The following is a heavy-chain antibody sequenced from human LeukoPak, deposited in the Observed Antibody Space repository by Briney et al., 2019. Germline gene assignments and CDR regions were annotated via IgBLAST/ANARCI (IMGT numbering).Heavy chain of an antibody. CDR3: ASPMIGP. Sequence: GGSLRLSCAASGFTFSSYSMKWVGQAPGKGLEWVSSISSSSSYIYYADSVKGRLTISRDNAKNSLYLQMNSLRAEDTAVYYCASPMIGPWGQGTMVTVSS. V-gene: IGHV3-21*01. CDR2: ISSSSSYI. D-gene: IGHD3-22*01. J-gene: IGHJ3*01. CDR1: GFTFSSYS.